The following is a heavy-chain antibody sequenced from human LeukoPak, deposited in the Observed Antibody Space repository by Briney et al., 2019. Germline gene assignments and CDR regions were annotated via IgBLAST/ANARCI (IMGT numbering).Heavy chain of an antibody. CDR3: VRDGPHCSSTSCYTDY. J-gene: IGHJ4*02. CDR2: INWNGGST. Sequence: GGSLRLSCAASGFTFDDYGMSWVRQAPGKGLEWVSGINWNGGSTGYADSVKGRFTISRDNAKNSLYLQMNSLRAEDTALYYCVRDGPHCSSTSCYTDYWGQGTLVTVSS. CDR1: GFTFDDYG. D-gene: IGHD2-2*02. V-gene: IGHV3-20*04.